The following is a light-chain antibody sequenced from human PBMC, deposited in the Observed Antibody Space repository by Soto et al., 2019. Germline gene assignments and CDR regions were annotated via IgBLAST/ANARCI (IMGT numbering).Light chain of an antibody. J-gene: IGLJ3*02. CDR1: SSDVGGYNY. CDR2: DVS. Sequence: QSALTQPRSVSGSPGQSVTIACTGSSSDVGGYNYVSWYQQHPGKAPKLIIYDVSQRPSGVPDRFSGSKSGNTASLSISGLQAEDEADYYCCPYAGGYVNWVFGGGTKLTVL. V-gene: IGLV2-11*01. CDR3: CPYAGGYVNWV.